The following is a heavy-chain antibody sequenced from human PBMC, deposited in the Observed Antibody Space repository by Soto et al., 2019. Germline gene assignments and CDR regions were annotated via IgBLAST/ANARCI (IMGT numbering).Heavy chain of an antibody. J-gene: IGHJ4*02. CDR1: DGSIRSGDYS. CDR2: IYHSGST. CDR3: ARVPDY. Sequence: PSETLCVTCTVADGSIRSGDYSWGWIRQPPGKALEWIGYIYHSGSTFYNPSLKSRVTISVDRSKNQFSLKLSSVTAADTAVYYCARVPDYWGQGTLVTSPQ. V-gene: IGHV4-30-2*01.